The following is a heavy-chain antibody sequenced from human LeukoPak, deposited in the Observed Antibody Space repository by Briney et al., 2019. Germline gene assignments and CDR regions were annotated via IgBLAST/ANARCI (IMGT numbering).Heavy chain of an antibody. CDR2: ISGSGGST. CDR3: AKGGCGGDCYSPGY. Sequence: GRSLRLSCAASGFTFSSYAMSWARQPPGKGLEWVSAISGSGGSTYYADSVKGRFTISRNNSKNTLYLQMNSLRAEDTAVYYCAKGGCGGDCYSPGYWGQGTLVTVSS. D-gene: IGHD2-21*02. V-gene: IGHV3-23*01. J-gene: IGHJ4*02. CDR1: GFTFSSYA.